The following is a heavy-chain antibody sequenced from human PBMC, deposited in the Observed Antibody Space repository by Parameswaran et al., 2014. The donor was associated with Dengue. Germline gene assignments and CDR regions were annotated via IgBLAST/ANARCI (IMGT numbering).Heavy chain of an antibody. J-gene: IGHJ4*02. Sequence: WIRQPPGKGLEWIGSIYYSGSTYYNPSLKSRVTISVDTSKNQFSLKLSSVTAADTAVYYCARARKPPKPTHRFSWLPRRKESDYYFDYWGQGTLVTVSS. V-gene: IGHV4-39*07. CDR2: IYYSGST. D-gene: IGHD6-19*01. CDR3: ARARKPPKPTHRFSWLPRRKESDYYFDY.